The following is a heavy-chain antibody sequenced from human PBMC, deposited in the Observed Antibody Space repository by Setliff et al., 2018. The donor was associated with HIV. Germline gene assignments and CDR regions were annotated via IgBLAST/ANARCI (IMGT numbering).Heavy chain of an antibody. V-gene: IGHV3-7*03. D-gene: IGHD6-6*01. CDR3: ARGHYSSSSG. CDR1: GFTFRTYA. CDR2: IEKDGSEK. Sequence: HPGGSLRLSCAASGFTFRTYAMHWVRQAPGKGLEWVANIEKDGSEKYYVDSVKGRFTISRDNAKNSLYLQMNSLRAEDTAVYYCARGHYSSSSGWGQGALVTVSS. J-gene: IGHJ4*02.